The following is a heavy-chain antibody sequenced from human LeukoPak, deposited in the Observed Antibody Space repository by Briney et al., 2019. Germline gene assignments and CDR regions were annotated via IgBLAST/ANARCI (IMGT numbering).Heavy chain of an antibody. CDR3: ARGAYSSGWTTFDY. CDR1: GFTFSSYA. J-gene: IGHJ4*02. D-gene: IGHD6-19*01. Sequence: GGSLRLSCAASGFTFSSYAMHWVRQAPGKGLVWVALISYDGSNKYYADSVKGRFTISRDNSKNTLYVQMNSLRPEDTAVYYCARGAYSSGWTTFDYWGQGTLVTVSS. V-gene: IGHV3-30*04. CDR2: ISYDGSNK.